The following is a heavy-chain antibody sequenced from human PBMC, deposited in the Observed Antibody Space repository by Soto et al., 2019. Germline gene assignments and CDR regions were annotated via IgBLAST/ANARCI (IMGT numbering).Heavy chain of an antibody. CDR3: ARGRGYSYGYRGGNDY. Sequence: SETLSLTCAVYGGSFSRYYWSWIRQPPGKGLEWIGEINHSGSTNYNPSLKSRVTISVDTSKNQFSLKLSSVTAADTAVYYCARGRGYSYGYRGGNDYWGQGTLVTVSS. J-gene: IGHJ4*02. D-gene: IGHD5-18*01. CDR1: GGSFSRYY. V-gene: IGHV4-34*01. CDR2: INHSGST.